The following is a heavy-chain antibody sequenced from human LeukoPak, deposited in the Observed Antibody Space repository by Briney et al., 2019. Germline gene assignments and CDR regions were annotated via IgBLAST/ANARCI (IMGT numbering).Heavy chain of an antibody. Sequence: GGSLRLSCAASGFTVSSNYMSWVRQAPGKGLEWVSVIYSGGSTYYADSVKGRFTISRDNSKNTLYLQMNSLRAEDTAVYYCARGLRSDAFDIWGQGTMVTVSS. CDR3: ARGLRSDAFDI. J-gene: IGHJ3*02. CDR1: GFTVSSNY. D-gene: IGHD3-16*01. CDR2: IYSGGST. V-gene: IGHV3-53*01.